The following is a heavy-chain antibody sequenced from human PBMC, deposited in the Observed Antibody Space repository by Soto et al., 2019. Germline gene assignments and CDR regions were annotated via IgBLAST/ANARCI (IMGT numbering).Heavy chain of an antibody. CDR2: IGTAGDT. CDR1: GFTFSSYD. CDR3: ARGVSMFAVDI. D-gene: IGHD3-10*02. V-gene: IGHV3-13*04. Sequence: EVQLVESGGGLVQPGGSLRLSCAASGFTFSSYDMHWVRHATGKGLEWVSGIGTAGDTYSTGFVKGRFTIFRENAKNSLYLQMSSLRAGDTAVYYCARGVSMFAVDIWGQGTIVSVSS. J-gene: IGHJ3*02.